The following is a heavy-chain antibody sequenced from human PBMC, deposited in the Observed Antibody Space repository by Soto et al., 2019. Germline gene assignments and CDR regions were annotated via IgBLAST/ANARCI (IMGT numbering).Heavy chain of an antibody. CDR2: INPNSGGT. Sequence: ASVKVSCKAPADTFTSYYIHWVRQAPGQGLEWMGWINPNSGGTNYAQKFQGRVTMTRDTSISTAYMELSRLRSDDTAVYYCARALLWFGEFNWFDPWGQGTLVTVSS. CDR3: ARALLWFGEFNWFDP. V-gene: IGHV1-2*02. J-gene: IGHJ5*02. CDR1: ADTFTSYY. D-gene: IGHD3-10*01.